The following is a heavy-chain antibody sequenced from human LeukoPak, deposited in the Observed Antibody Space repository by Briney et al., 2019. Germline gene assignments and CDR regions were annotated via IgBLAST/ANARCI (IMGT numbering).Heavy chain of an antibody. J-gene: IGHJ6*02. CDR1: GFTVSSNY. CDR2: IYSGGST. Sequence: GGSLRLSCAASGFTVSSNYMSWVRQAPGKGREWVSVIYSGGSTYYADSVKGRFTISRDNSKNTLYLQMNRLSAEDTAVYYCGRGEGMDVWGQGNTVTVSS. V-gene: IGHV3-53*01. CDR3: GRGEGMDV.